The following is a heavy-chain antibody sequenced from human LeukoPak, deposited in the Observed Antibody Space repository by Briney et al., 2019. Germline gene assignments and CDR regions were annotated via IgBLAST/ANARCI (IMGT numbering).Heavy chain of an antibody. Sequence: QSGGSLRLSCGAPGFTFSSYGMHWVRQAPGKGLEWVAFIRNDGRNKYYADSVKGRFTISRDNSKNTLSLQMNSLRAEDTAVYYCAKGYSTDYWGQGTLVTVSS. J-gene: IGHJ4*02. CDR2: IRNDGRNK. D-gene: IGHD1-1*01. CDR1: GFTFSSYG. V-gene: IGHV3-30*02. CDR3: AKGYSTDY.